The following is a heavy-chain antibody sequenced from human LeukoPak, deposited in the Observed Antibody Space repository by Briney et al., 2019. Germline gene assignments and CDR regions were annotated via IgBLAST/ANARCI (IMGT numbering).Heavy chain of an antibody. CDR2: FDPEDGET. CDR3: ATCSSTSCYGFLFDY. V-gene: IGHV1-24*01. CDR1: GFTLTELS. Sequence: ASVKVSCKVSGFTLTELSMHWVRQAPGKGLEWRGGFDPEDGETIYAQKFQGRVTMTEDTSTDTAYMELSSLRSEDTAVYYCATCSSTSCYGFLFDYWGQGPLVTVSS. D-gene: IGHD2-2*01. J-gene: IGHJ4*02.